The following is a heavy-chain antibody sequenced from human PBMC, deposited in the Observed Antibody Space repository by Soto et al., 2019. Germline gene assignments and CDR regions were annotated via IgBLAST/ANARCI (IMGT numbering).Heavy chain of an antibody. V-gene: IGHV1-18*04. CDR1: GYTFTSYG. CDR3: ARDMFGFQYYYDSSGYRAMYYFDY. CDR2: ISAYNGNT. D-gene: IGHD3-22*01. Sequence: ASVKVSCKASGYTFTSYGISWVRQAPGQGLEWMGWISAYNGNTNYAQKLQGRVTMTTDTSTSTAYMELRSLRSDDTPVYYCARDMFGFQYYYDSSGYRAMYYFDYWGQGTLATVSS. J-gene: IGHJ4*02.